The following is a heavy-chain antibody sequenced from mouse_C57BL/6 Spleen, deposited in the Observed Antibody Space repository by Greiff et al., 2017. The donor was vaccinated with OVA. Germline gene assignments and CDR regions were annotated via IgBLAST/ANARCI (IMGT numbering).Heavy chain of an antibody. Sequence: VQGVESGAELVKPGASVKMSCKASGYTFTTYPIEWMKQNHGKSLEWIGNFHPYNDDTKYNEKFKGKATLTVEKSSSTVYLELSRLTSDDSAVYYCARRDYDGNYFDYWGQGTTLTVSS. D-gene: IGHD2-4*01. CDR2: FHPYNDDT. J-gene: IGHJ2*01. CDR1: GYTFTTYP. CDR3: ARRDYDGNYFDY. V-gene: IGHV1-47*01.